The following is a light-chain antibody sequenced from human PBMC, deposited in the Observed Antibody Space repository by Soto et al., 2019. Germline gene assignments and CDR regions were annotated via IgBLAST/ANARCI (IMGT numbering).Light chain of an antibody. Sequence: EIVLTQSPGTLSLSPGERATLSCRASQSVSNNYLAWHQQKPGQAPRRLIYGASGRATGIPDRFSGSGSGTDFTLTISRLEPEDFAVYYCQQYGSLSWTFGQGTKVDI. V-gene: IGKV3-20*01. CDR1: QSVSNNY. J-gene: IGKJ1*01. CDR2: GAS. CDR3: QQYGSLSWT.